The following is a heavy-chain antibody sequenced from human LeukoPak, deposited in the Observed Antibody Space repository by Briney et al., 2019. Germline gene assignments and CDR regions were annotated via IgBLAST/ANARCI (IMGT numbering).Heavy chain of an antibody. CDR2: INPNSGGT. Sequence: ASVKASCKASGYTFTGYYMHWVRQAPGQGLEWMGWINPNSGGTNYAQKFQGRVTMTRDTSISTAYMELSRLRSDDTAVYYCVCTDIVVVPAPLDPWGQGTLVTVSS. CDR1: GYTFTGYY. J-gene: IGHJ5*02. V-gene: IGHV1-2*02. D-gene: IGHD2-2*01. CDR3: VCTDIVVVPAPLDP.